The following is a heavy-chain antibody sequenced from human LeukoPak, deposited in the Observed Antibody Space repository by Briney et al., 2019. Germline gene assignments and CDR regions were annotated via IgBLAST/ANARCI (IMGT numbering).Heavy chain of an antibody. J-gene: IGHJ6*02. CDR2: ISSSSSTI. Sequence: PGGSLRLSCAASGFTFSSYSMNWVRQAPGKGLEWVSYISSSSSTIYYADSAKGRFTISRDNAKNSLYLQMNSLRAEDTAVYYCARDSSGYSYGYDYYYYGMDVWGQGTTVTVSS. CDR3: ARDSSGYSYGYDYYYYGMDV. D-gene: IGHD5-18*01. CDR1: GFTFSSYS. V-gene: IGHV3-48*01.